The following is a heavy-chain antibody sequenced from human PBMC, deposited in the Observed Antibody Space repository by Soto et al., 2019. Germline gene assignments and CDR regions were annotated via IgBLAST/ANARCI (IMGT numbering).Heavy chain of an antibody. J-gene: IGHJ4*02. CDR3: TTDNCGSGSYDVDY. D-gene: IGHD3-10*01. V-gene: IGHV3-15*01. Sequence: GGSLRLSCAASGFTFSNAWMSWVRQAPGKGLEWVGRIKSKTDGGTTDYAAPVKGRFTISRDDSKNTLYLQMNSLKTEDTAVYYCTTDNCGSGSYDVDYWGQGTLVTVSS. CDR2: IKSKTDGGTT. CDR1: GFTFSNAW.